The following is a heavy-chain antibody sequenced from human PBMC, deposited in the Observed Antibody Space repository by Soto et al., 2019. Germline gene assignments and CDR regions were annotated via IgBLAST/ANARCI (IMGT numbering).Heavy chain of an antibody. CDR3: ARQFGVNPHFDY. D-gene: IGHD2-8*01. CDR2: ISPYNGNT. CDR1: GYSFTSYG. J-gene: IGHJ4*02. V-gene: IGHV1-18*01. Sequence: QVQLVQSGAEVKEPGASVKVSCMASGYSFTSYGLLWLRQAPGQRLEWMGWISPYNGNTHYAQKLQGRVTMTTDTSTNTAYMELSSLRSDDTAVYYCARQFGVNPHFDYWGQGTLVAVSS.